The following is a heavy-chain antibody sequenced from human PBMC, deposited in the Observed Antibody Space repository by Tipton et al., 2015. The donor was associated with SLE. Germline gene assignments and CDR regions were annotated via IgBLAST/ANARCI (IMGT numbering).Heavy chain of an antibody. D-gene: IGHD3-10*01. J-gene: IGHJ5*01. CDR1: GGSIGSSSYY. CDR3: VRDFGNVGRFDS. CDR2: IYYSGST. Sequence: TLSLTCTVSGGSIGSSSYYWGWIRQPPGKGLEWIGSIYYSGSTYYNPSLKSRVTISVDTSKNQFSLKLSSVTAADTAVYYCVRDFGNVGRFDSWGQGTLVTVSS. V-gene: IGHV4-39*07.